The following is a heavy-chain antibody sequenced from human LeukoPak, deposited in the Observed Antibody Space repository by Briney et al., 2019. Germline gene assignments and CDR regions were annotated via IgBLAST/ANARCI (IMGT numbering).Heavy chain of an antibody. CDR1: RFTVATNH. V-gene: IGHV3-66*01. Sequence: GGSLRLSCAASRFTVATNHMNWVRQAPGKGLEWVSLICNGDNTAYADSVKGRFTVSRDNSKNTLYLQMHSLRAEDTAVYFCARASRWLAFDTWGQGTLVTVSS. CDR3: ARASRWLAFDT. J-gene: IGHJ4*02. CDR2: ICNGDNT. D-gene: IGHD6-19*01.